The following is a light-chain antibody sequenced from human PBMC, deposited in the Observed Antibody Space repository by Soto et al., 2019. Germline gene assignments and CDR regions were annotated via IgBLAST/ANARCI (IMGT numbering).Light chain of an antibody. CDR3: QQYESFPRT. CDR2: KAS. Sequence: DIQMTQSPSTLSASVGDRVTITCRASQSINNWLAWYQQKPGKAPKLFIFKASTLEIGVPSRFSGSGSGTAFTLSISSLQPDDFATYFCQQYESFPRTFGQGTKVE. CDR1: QSINNW. J-gene: IGKJ1*01. V-gene: IGKV1-5*03.